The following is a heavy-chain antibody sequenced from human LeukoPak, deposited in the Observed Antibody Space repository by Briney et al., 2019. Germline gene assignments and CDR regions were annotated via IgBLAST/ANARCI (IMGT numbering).Heavy chain of an antibody. Sequence: GESLKISCKGSGYSFTSYWIGWVRQMPGKGLEWMGIINPGDSDTRYSPSFQGQVTISADKSISTAYLQWSSLKASDTAMYYCARRYDSSGYYEYAFDIWGQGTMVTVSS. J-gene: IGHJ3*02. CDR2: INPGDSDT. CDR1: GYSFTSYW. D-gene: IGHD3-22*01. V-gene: IGHV5-51*01. CDR3: ARRYDSSGYYEYAFDI.